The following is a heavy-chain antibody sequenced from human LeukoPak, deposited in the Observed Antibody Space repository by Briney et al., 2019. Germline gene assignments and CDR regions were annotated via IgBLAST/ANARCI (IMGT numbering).Heavy chain of an antibody. CDR2: VDPEDGET. CDR3: ATAKNCGGDCYLGY. D-gene: IGHD2-21*01. Sequence: ASVKVSCKVSGYTFTDYYMHWVQQAPGKGLEWMGLVDPEDGETIYAEKFQGRVTITADTSTDTAYMELSSLRSEDTAVYYCATAKNCGGDCYLGYWGQGTLVTVSS. CDR1: GYTFTDYY. V-gene: IGHV1-69-2*01. J-gene: IGHJ4*02.